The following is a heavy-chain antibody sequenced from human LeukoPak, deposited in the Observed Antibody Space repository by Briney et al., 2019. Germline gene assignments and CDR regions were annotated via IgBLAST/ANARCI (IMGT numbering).Heavy chain of an antibody. CDR2: INHSGST. Sequence: SETLSLTCAVYGGSFSGYYWSWIRQPPGKGLEWIGEINHSGSTNYNPSLKSRVTISVDTSKNQFSLKLSSVTAADTAVYYCARGLALFWGSYQKGHFDYWGQGTLVTVSS. J-gene: IGHJ4*02. D-gene: IGHD3-16*02. V-gene: IGHV4-34*01. CDR3: ARGLALFWGSYQKGHFDY. CDR1: GGSFSGYY.